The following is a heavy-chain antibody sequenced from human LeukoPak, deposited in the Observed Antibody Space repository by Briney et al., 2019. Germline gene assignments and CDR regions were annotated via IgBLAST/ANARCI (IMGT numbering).Heavy chain of an antibody. D-gene: IGHD2-2*01. V-gene: IGHV4-34*01. J-gene: IGHJ4*02. CDR2: INHSGST. Sequence: SETLSLTCAVYGGSFSGYYWSWIRQPPRKGLEWIGEINHSGSTNYNPSLKSRVTTSVDTSKNQFSLKLSSVTAADTAVYYCARRGVPAAIYYFDYWGQGTLVTVSS. CDR1: GGSFSGYY. CDR3: ARRGVPAAIYYFDY.